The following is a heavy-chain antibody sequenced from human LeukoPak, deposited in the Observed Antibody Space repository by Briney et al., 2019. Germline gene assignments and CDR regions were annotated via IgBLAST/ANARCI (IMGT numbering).Heavy chain of an antibody. D-gene: IGHD5-18*01. CDR1: GFTFSSYV. J-gene: IGHJ4*02. CDR3: AKVDTAMPTFDY. Sequence: GGSLRLSCAVSGFTFSSYVMTWVRQVPEKGREWVSGISGSGGRTYYADSVKGRFTISRDNSKNTVYLQVNSLRAEDTAVYYCAKVDTAMPTFDYWGQGTLVTVSS. V-gene: IGHV3-23*01. CDR2: ISGSGGRT.